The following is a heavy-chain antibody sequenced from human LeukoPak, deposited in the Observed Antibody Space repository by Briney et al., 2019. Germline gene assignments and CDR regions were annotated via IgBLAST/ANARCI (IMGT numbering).Heavy chain of an antibody. V-gene: IGHV4-31*03. CDR2: IYYSGST. CDR3: QGSTSYRSEFADAFDI. J-gene: IGHJ3*02. Sequence: PSQTLSLTCTVSGRSISSGGYYWSWIRQHSGKGLEWIGYIYYSGSTYYNPSLKSRVTISVDTSKNQFSLKLSSVTAADTAVYYCQGSTSYRSEFADAFDIWGQGTMVTVSS. CDR1: GRSISSGGYY. D-gene: IGHD2-2*01.